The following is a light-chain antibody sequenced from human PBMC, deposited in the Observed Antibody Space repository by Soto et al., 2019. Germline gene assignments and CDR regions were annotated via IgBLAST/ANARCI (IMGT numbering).Light chain of an antibody. Sequence: DIETTQSAASLSASVGDIVTITCQASQDISNYLNIYHQNPGTAPHLLIYHASTLESGVPSRFSGSGSGTEFTLTISSLQPDDFATYYCQQYNSYSFGQGTKVDNK. CDR3: QQYNSYS. CDR1: QDISNY. V-gene: IGKV1-33*01. J-gene: IGKJ1*01. CDR2: HAS.